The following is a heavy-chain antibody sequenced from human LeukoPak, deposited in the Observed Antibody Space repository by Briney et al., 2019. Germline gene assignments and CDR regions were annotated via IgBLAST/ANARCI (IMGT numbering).Heavy chain of an antibody. J-gene: IGHJ4*02. Sequence: GRSLRLSCAASVFTFSSYGMHWVRQAPGKGLERVAVISYDGSNKYYADSVKGRFTISRDNSKNTLHLQMNSLRAEDTAGYYCAKDGGLYGERVYWGRGTLVSVSS. V-gene: IGHV3-30*18. D-gene: IGHD3-16*01. CDR3: AKDGGLYGERVY. CDR1: VFTFSSYG. CDR2: ISYDGSNK.